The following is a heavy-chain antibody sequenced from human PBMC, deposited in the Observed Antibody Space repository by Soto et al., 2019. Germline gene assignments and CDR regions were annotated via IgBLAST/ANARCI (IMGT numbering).Heavy chain of an antibody. V-gene: IGHV4-31*03. J-gene: IGHJ6*02. CDR3: ARVVVYYGAGIGMDV. CDR2: IYYTGSN. D-gene: IGHD3-10*01. CDR1: GGSISSGGYY. Sequence: QVQLQESGPGLVKPSQTLSLTCTVSGGSISSGGYYWSWIRHHPGKGLEWIGYIYYTGSNYYNPSLKSRVTISVDTSKNQFSLQLSSVTAADPAVYYCARVVVYYGAGIGMDVRGQGTTVTVSS.